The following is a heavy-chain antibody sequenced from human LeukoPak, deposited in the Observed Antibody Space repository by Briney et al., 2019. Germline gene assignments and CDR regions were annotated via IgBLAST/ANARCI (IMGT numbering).Heavy chain of an antibody. CDR2: IKSKTDGGTT. J-gene: IGHJ6*03. V-gene: IGHV3-15*01. CDR1: GFTFSSYG. CDR3: TTQVIVVVPASYTSYYYYMDV. Sequence: GGSLRLSCAASGFTFSSYGMTWVRQAPGKGLEWVGRIKSKTDGGTTDYAAPVKGRFTISRDDSKNTLYLQMNSLKTEDTAVYCSTTQVIVVVPASYTSYYYYMDVWGKGTTVTISS. D-gene: IGHD2-2*01.